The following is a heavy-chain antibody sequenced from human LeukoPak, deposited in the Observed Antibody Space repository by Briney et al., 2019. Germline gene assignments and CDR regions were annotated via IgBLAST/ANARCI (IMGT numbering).Heavy chain of an antibody. CDR3: AREWRSLDNHFDY. D-gene: IGHD1-1*01. V-gene: IGHV3-23*01. Sequence: RPGGSLRLSCAASGFTFSSYAMGWVRQAPGKGLEWVSAISGSGGSTYYADSVKGRFTISRDNSKNTLYLQMNSLRAEDTAVYYCAREWRSLDNHFDYWGQGTLVTVSS. J-gene: IGHJ4*02. CDR2: ISGSGGST. CDR1: GFTFSSYA.